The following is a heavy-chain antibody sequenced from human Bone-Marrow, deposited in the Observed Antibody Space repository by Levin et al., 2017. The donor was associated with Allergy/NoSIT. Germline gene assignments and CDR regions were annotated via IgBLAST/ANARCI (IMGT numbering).Heavy chain of an antibody. J-gene: IGHJ4*02. Sequence: PGGSLRLSCAASGFSFSNYEMSWVRQAPGKRLEWISYIHSTANIIYYADSVKGRFTISRDNARSSLYLQMNSLRGEDTAVYYCARVDDYGDAGYFDSWGQGTLVTVSS. CDR3: ARVDDYGDAGYFDS. D-gene: IGHD4-17*01. V-gene: IGHV3-48*03. CDR2: IHSTANII. CDR1: GFSFSNYE.